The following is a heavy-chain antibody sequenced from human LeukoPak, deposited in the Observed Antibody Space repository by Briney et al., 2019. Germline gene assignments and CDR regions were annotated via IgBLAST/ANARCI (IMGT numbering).Heavy chain of an antibody. J-gene: IGHJ2*01. Sequence: GGSLRLSCAASGFTVSSNYMSWVRQAPGKGLEWVSVIYSGGSTYYADSVKGRFTISRHNSKNTLYLQMNSLRAEDTAVYYCARSPYYYDSSGYYYWYFDLWGRGTLVTVSS. CDR3: ARSPYYYDSSGYYYWYFDL. CDR1: GFTVSSNY. CDR2: IYSGGST. D-gene: IGHD3-22*01. V-gene: IGHV3-53*04.